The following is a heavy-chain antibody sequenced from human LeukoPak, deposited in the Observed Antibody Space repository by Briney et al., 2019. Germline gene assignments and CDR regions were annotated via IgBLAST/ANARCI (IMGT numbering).Heavy chain of an antibody. CDR3: ARDYVYGDYVRFDP. J-gene: IGHJ5*02. CDR2: INTNTGNP. D-gene: IGHD4-17*01. V-gene: IGHV7-4-1*01. CDR1: GYTFTSYA. Sequence: ASVKVSCKASGYTFTSYAMNWVRQAPGQGLEWMGWINTNTGNPTYAQGFTGRFVFSLDTSVSTACLQICSLKAEDTAVYYCARDYVYGDYVRFDPWGQGTLVTASS.